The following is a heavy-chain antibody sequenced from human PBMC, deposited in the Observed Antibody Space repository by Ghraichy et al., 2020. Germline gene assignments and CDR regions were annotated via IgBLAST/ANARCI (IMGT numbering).Heavy chain of an antibody. V-gene: IGHV3-21*01. J-gene: IGHJ6*02. Sequence: GGSLRLSCAASGFTFSSYSMNWVRQAPGKGLEWVSSISSSSSYIYYADSVKGRFTISRDNAKNSLYLQMNSLRAEDTAVYYCARDTGGNYYYGMDVWGQGTTVTVSS. CDR3: ARDTGGNYYYGMDV. CDR1: GFTFSSYS. D-gene: IGHD3-16*01. CDR2: ISSSSSYI.